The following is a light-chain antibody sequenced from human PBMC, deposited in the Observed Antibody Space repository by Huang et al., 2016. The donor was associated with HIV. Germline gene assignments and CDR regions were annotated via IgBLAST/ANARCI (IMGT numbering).Light chain of an antibody. CDR3: QQYDYLRS. CDR1: QDISNY. Sequence: DIQMTQSPSSLSASVGDRVTITCQASQDISNYLNWYQQTPGKAPKLLIYDATNLEKWISRRFRGSASGTDTTLINSRPRPEDVATYYCQQYDYLRSFGQGTRLEIK. J-gene: IGKJ5*01. CDR2: DAT. V-gene: IGKV1-33*01.